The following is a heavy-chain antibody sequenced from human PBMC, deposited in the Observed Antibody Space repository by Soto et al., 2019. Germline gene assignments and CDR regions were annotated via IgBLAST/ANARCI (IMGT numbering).Heavy chain of an antibody. D-gene: IGHD5-18*01. CDR1: VFTCSSYA. Sequence: GALRLSCAASVFTCSSYAMHWVRQAPGKGLEWVAVISYDGINKYYADSVRGRFTISRDNSKNTLYLQMNSLRAEDTAVYYCARGKSRGYSYGYYYYYYGMDVWGQGTTVTVSS. CDR2: ISYDGINK. J-gene: IGHJ6*02. V-gene: IGHV3-30-3*01. CDR3: ARGKSRGYSYGYYYYYYGMDV.